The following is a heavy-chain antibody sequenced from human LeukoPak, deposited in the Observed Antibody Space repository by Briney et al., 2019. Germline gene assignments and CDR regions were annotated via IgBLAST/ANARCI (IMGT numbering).Heavy chain of an antibody. CDR1: GFTFSSYA. CDR2: ISGSGGST. CDR3: AKAPLIVVVITTAGPYFDY. D-gene: IGHD3-22*01. V-gene: IGHV3-23*01. J-gene: IGHJ4*02. Sequence: GGSLRLSCAASGFTFSSYAMSWVRQAPGKGLEWVPAISGSGGSTYYADSVKGRFTISRDNSKNTLYLQMNSLRAEDTAVYYCAKAPLIVVVITTAGPYFDYWGQGTLVTVSS.